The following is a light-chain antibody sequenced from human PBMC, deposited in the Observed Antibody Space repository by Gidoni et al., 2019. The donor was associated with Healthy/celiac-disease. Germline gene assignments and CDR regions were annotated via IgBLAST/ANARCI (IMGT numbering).Light chain of an antibody. Sequence: SSELTQDPAVSVALGQTVRSTCPGDSRRSYYASWYQQKPGQAPVLVIYGTTNRPSGIPDRCSGSSSGNTAALTILWAQAKDGADYYCSARGCSVSHCDFGGGT. CDR2: GTT. J-gene: IGLJ2*01. V-gene: IGLV3-19*01. CDR3: SARGCSVSHCD. CDR1: SRRSYY.